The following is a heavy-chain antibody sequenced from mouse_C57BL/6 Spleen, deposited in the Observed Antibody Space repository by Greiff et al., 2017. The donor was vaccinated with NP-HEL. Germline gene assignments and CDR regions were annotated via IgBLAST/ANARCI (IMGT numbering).Heavy chain of an antibody. D-gene: IGHD1-1*01. CDR2: IYPRSGNT. V-gene: IGHV1-81*01. CDR1: GYTFTSYG. Sequence: QVQLQQSGAELARPGASVKLSCKASGYTFTSYGISWVKQRTGQGLEWIGEIYPRSGNTYSNEKFKGKATLTADKSSSTAYMELSSLPSEDSAVGFCARGGTTVVSPYAMDYWGQGTSVTVSS. CDR3: ARGGTTVVSPYAMDY. J-gene: IGHJ4*01.